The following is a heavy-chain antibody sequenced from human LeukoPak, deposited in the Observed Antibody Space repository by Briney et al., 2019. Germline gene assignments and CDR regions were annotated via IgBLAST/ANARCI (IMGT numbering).Heavy chain of an antibody. Sequence: SETLSLTCTVSAGSISSYYWSWIRQPAGKGLEWIGRVHGSGNTKYNPLLMSRVTMSVDTSKNQFSLKLSSVTAADTAVYYCATVGSGYDYFDYWGQGALVTVSS. J-gene: IGHJ4*02. CDR1: AGSISSYY. CDR2: VHGSGNT. V-gene: IGHV4-4*07. CDR3: ATVGSGYDYFDY. D-gene: IGHD5-12*01.